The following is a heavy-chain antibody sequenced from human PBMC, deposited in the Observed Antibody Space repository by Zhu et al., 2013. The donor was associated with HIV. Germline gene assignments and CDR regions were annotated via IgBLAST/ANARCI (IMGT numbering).Heavy chain of an antibody. CDR2: IDAQDDAT. D-gene: IGHD1-1*01. CDR1: GGTFSTYA. V-gene: IGHV1-69*14. CDR3: ASGIGMRNAMDV. Sequence: QVQLVQSGAEVKKPGSSVKVSCKASGGTFSTYAISWVQQAPGKGLEWVGVIDAQDDATTHAAKFQDRVMISADRSKGTVYMELSRLTSEDTAVYYCASGIGMRNAMDVWGQGTTVIVSS. J-gene: IGHJ6*02.